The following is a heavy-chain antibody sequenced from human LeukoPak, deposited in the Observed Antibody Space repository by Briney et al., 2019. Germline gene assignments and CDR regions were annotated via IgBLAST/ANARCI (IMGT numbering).Heavy chain of an antibody. Sequence: GGSLRLSCAASGFTVSSNFMSWVRQAPGKGLEWVSVTYNDGSTYFADSVKGRFTISRDNPKNTVYLQMNSLRAEDTAVYYCASPRYNWNDEGAFDIWGQGTMVTVSS. CDR3: ASPRYNWNDEGAFDI. CDR1: GFTVSSNF. D-gene: IGHD1-1*01. V-gene: IGHV3-53*01. J-gene: IGHJ3*02. CDR2: TYNDGST.